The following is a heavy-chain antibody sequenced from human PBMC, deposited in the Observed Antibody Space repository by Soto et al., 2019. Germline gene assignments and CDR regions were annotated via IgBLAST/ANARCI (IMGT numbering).Heavy chain of an antibody. CDR1: GGSISSGGYY. J-gene: IGHJ3*02. V-gene: IGHV4-31*03. CDR2: IYYSGST. D-gene: IGHD5-12*01. CDR3: ARRIVATGDAFDI. Sequence: SETLSLTCTVSGGSISSGGYYWSWIRQHPGKGLEWIGYIYYSGSTYYNPSLKSRVTISVDTSKNQFSLKLSSVTAADTAVYYCARRIVATGDAFDIWGLGTMVTVSS.